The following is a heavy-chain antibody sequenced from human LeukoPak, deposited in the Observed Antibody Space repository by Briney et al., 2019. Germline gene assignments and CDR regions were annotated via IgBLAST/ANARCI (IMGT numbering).Heavy chain of an antibody. J-gene: IGHJ5*01. CDR3: AKDRHAPGRYCSSITCFPFDS. Sequence: GGSLRLSCAASGFTFSSYGMSWVRQAPGKGLEWVSAISGSGGSTYYADSVKGRFTISRDNSKNTLYLQMNSLRAEDTAVYYCAKDRHAPGRYCSSITCFPFDSWGQGTLVTVSS. D-gene: IGHD2-2*01. CDR2: ISGSGGST. CDR1: GFTFSSYG. V-gene: IGHV3-23*01.